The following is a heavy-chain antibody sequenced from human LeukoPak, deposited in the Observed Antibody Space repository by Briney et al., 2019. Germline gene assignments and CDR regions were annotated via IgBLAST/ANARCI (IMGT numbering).Heavy chain of an antibody. V-gene: IGHV3-21*04. CDR3: ARSVRRSSYYFDY. J-gene: IGHJ4*02. CDR2: IGSSSSYI. Sequence: GGSLRLSCAASGFTVSSNYMSWVRQAPGKGLEWVSSIGSSSSYIYYADSVKGRFTISRDNAKNSLYLQMNSLRAEDTAVYYCARSVRRSSYYFDYWGQGTLVTVSS. D-gene: IGHD3-10*01. CDR1: GFTVSSNY.